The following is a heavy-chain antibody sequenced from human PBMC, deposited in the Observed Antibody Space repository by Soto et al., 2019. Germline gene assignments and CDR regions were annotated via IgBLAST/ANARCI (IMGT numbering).Heavy chain of an antibody. CDR2: ISPGSRYP. CDR1: GFTFGDSY. J-gene: IGHJ5*02. CDR3: VRGGGGGLFDP. V-gene: IGHV3-11*06. D-gene: IGHD2-15*01. Sequence: GGSLRLSCAVSGFTFGDSYMGWIRQAPGKGLEWLSYISPGSRYPAYADSVKGRFTISRDNAKRSLYLQMMSLTAEDTAIYYCVRGGGGGLFDPWGQGTMVTVSS.